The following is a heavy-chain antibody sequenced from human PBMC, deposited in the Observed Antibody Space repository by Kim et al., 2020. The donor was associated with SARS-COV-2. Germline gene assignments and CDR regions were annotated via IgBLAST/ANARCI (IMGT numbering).Heavy chain of an antibody. CDR3: ARSISSGWYHYYYGMDV. J-gene: IGHJ6*02. Sequence: GGSLRLSCAASGFTFSSYGMHWVRQAPGKGLEWVAVIWYDGSNKYYADSVKGRFTISRDNSKNTLYLQMNSLRAEDTAVYYCARSISSGWYHYYYGMDVWGQGTTVTVSS. CDR1: GFTFSSYG. D-gene: IGHD6-19*01. CDR2: IWYDGSNK. V-gene: IGHV3-33*01.